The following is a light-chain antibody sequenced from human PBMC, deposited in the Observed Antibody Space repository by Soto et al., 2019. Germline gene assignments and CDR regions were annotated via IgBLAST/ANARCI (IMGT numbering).Light chain of an antibody. CDR1: QGISSY. Sequence: IQLTQSPSSLSASVGDRVTGTCRASQGISSYLAWFQQKPGKAPKLLIYAASTLQSGVPSRFSGSGSGTDFTLTISSLQPEDFATYYCQQLNSYPRFPFGPGTKVDIK. CDR3: QQLNSYPRFP. J-gene: IGKJ3*01. V-gene: IGKV1-9*01. CDR2: AAS.